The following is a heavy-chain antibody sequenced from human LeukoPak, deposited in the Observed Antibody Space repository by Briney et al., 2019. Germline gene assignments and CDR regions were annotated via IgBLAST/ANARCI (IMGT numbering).Heavy chain of an antibody. D-gene: IGHD5-24*01. CDR3: TRRGGYNYLDY. CDR2: ISSSSSYI. CDR1: GFTFSSYE. V-gene: IGHV3-21*05. Sequence: GGSLRLSCAASGFTFSSYEMNWVRQAPGKGLEWVSYISSSSSYIYYADSVKGRFTISRDNAKNSLYLQMNSLRAEDTAVYYCTRRGGYNYLDYWGQGTLVTVSS. J-gene: IGHJ4*02.